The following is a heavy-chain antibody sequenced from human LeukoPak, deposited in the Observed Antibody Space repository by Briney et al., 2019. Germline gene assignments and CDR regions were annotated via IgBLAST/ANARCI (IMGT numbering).Heavy chain of an antibody. V-gene: IGHV3-30*18. D-gene: IGHD6-19*01. CDR2: ISYDGSNK. J-gene: IGHJ4*02. CDR3: AKTSQSSGWIYYFDY. CDR1: GFTFSSYG. Sequence: GGSLRLSCAASGFTFSSYGVHWVRQAPGKGLEWVAVISYDGSNKYYADSVKGRFTISRDNSKNTLYLQMNSLRAEDTAVYYCAKTSQSSGWIYYFDYWGQGTLVTVSS.